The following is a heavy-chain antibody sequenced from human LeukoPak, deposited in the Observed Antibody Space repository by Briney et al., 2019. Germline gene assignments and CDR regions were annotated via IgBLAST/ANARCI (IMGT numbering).Heavy chain of an antibody. CDR3: ARPHLTGGHLDY. CDR2: IYHGGGA. D-gene: IGHD7-27*01. Sequence: SETLSLTCAVSGASIGSETWWNWVRQPPGKGLEWIGEIYHGGGANYNPSLKSRVTISVDTSKNQFSLKLSSVTAADTAVYYCARPHLTGGHLDYWGQGTLVTVSS. J-gene: IGHJ4*02. CDR1: GASIGSETW. V-gene: IGHV4-4*02.